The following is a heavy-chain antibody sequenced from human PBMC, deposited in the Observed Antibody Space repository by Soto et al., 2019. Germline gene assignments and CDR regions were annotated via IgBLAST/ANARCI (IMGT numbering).Heavy chain of an antibody. Sequence: QLQLQESGPGLVKPSETLSLTCTVSGGSISSSSYYWGWIRQPPGKGLEWIGSIYYSGSPYYNPSLKSRVTISVATSKNQFSLKLSSVTAADTAVYYCARYSSSWFNAFDIWGQGTMVTVSS. CDR1: GGSISSSSYY. CDR3: ARYSSSWFNAFDI. V-gene: IGHV4-39*01. CDR2: IYYSGSP. J-gene: IGHJ3*02. D-gene: IGHD6-13*01.